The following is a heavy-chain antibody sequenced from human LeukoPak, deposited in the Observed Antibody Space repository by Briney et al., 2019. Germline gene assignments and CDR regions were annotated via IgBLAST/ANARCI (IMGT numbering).Heavy chain of an antibody. D-gene: IGHD6-19*01. CDR2: INAGNGNT. CDR1: GYTFTGYY. J-gene: IGHJ4*02. Sequence: ASVKVSCKASGYTFTGYYMHWVRQAPGQRLEWMGWINAGNGNTKYSQKFQGRVTITRDTSASTAYMELSSLRSEDTAVYHCARGGSTGWPFDCWGQGTLVTVSS. V-gene: IGHV1-3*01. CDR3: ARGGSTGWPFDC.